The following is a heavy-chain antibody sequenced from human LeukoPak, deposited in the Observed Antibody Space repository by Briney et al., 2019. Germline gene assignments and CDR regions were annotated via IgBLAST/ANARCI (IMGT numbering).Heavy chain of an antibody. CDR3: SRESGPFSPFGF. V-gene: IGHV4-4*02. J-gene: IGHJ4*02. CDR2: SSLRGLT. Sequence: SETLSLTCGVSGGSISGTNWWSWVRQPPGQGLEWIGESSLRGLTNYNPSLRSRLTMSLDESKNQVSLNLNSVTAADPAVYYCSRESGPFSPFGFWGQGTLVSVHS. D-gene: IGHD1-26*01. CDR1: GGSISGTNW.